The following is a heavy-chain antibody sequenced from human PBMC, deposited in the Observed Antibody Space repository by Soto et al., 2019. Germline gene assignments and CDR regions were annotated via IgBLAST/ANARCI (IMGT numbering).Heavy chain of an antibody. V-gene: IGHV1-18*01. CDR2: ISAYNGNT. D-gene: IGHD2-15*01. CDR1: GYTFTSYG. CDR3: ASPSFASPMYCSGGSCHLAY. Sequence: AASVKVSCKASGYTFTSYGISWVRQAPGQGLEWMGWISAYNGNTNYAQKLQGRVTMTTDTSTSTAYMELRSLRSDDTAVYYCASPSFASPMYCSGGSCHLAYWGQGTLVTVSS. J-gene: IGHJ4*02.